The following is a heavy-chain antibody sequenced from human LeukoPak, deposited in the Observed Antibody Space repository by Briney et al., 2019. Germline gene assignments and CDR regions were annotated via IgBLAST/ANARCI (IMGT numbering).Heavy chain of an antibody. V-gene: IGHV5-51*01. CDR1: GYSFANYW. CDR2: IYPGDSDT. J-gene: IGHJ4*02. CDR3: ARLFGSLAAGGTEVYFDY. Sequence: GESLKISCKGSGYSFANYWIGWVRQMPGKGLEWMGIIYPGDSDTRYSPSFQGQVTISADKSISTAYLQWSNLRAPDTAIDYCARLFGSLAAGGTEVYFDYWGQGTLVTVSS. D-gene: IGHD6-13*01.